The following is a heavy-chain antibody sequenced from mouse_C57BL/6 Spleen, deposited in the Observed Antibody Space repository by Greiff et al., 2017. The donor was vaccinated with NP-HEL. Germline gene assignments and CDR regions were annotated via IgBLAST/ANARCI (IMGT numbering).Heavy chain of an antibody. CDR2: ICDGGTYT. D-gene: IGHD4-1*01. J-gene: IGHJ2*01. CDR3: ARGNWAFDY. CDR1: GFTFSSYA. V-gene: IGHV5-4*01. Sequence: EVHLVESGGGLVEPGGSLKLSCAASGFTFSSYAMSWVRQTPEKRLEWVATICDGGTYTYYPDNVKGRFTISRDNAKNNLYLQMSHLKSEDTAMYYCARGNWAFDYWGQGTTLTVSS.